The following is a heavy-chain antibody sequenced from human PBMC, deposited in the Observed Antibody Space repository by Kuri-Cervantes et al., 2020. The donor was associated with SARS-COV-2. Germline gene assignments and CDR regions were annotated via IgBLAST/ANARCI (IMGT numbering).Heavy chain of an antibody. Sequence: ASVKVSCKASGYTFTSYGISWVRQAPGQGLEWMGWISAYNGNTNYAQKLQGRVTMTTDTSTSTAYMELRSLRSDDTAVYYCARVFTTPSGTGAFDIWGQGTMVTVSS. CDR3: ARVFTTPSGTGAFDI. V-gene: IGHV1-18*01. J-gene: IGHJ3*02. CDR2: ISAYNGNT. D-gene: IGHD2-8*02. CDR1: GYTFTSYG.